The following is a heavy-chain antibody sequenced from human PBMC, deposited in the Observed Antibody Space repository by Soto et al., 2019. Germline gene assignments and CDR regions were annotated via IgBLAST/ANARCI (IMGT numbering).Heavy chain of an antibody. J-gene: IGHJ5*02. CDR2: IRSKAYGGTT. CDR1: GFTFGDYA. CDR3: TRDPRIAARPDWFDP. Sequence: PGGSLRLSCTASGFTFGDYAMSWFRQAPGKGLEWVGFIRSKAYGGTTEYAASVKGRFTISRDDSKSIAYLQMNSLKTEDTAVYYCTRDPRIAARPDWFDPWGQGTLVTVSS. V-gene: IGHV3-49*03. D-gene: IGHD6-6*01.